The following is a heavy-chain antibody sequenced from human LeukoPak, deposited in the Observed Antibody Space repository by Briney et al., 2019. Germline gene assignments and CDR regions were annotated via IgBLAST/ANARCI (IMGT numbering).Heavy chain of an antibody. Sequence: NASETLSLTCTVSGGSITSYDWSWIRQPAGKGLEWIGRFYTSGSTNYNPSLKSRVTISVDTSKNQFSLKLSSVTAADTAVYYCARSGGYSYGSFDYWGQGTLVTVSS. CDR1: GGSITSYD. J-gene: IGHJ4*02. D-gene: IGHD5-18*01. CDR3: ARSGGYSYGSFDY. CDR2: FYTSGST. V-gene: IGHV4-4*07.